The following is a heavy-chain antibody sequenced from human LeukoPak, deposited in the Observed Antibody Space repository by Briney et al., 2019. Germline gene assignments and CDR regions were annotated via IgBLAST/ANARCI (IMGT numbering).Heavy chain of an antibody. CDR2: IYTSGST. CDR1: GDSIRSYY. CDR3: ASTTYYYDSSGYYFLDY. D-gene: IGHD3-22*01. Sequence: SETLSLTCTVSGDSIRSYYWSWIRQPAGKGLDWIGRIYTSGSTNYDPSLQNRVTMSVDTSKNQFSLKLSSVTAADTAVYYCASTTYYYDSSGYYFLDYWGQGTLVTVSS. V-gene: IGHV4-4*07. J-gene: IGHJ4*02.